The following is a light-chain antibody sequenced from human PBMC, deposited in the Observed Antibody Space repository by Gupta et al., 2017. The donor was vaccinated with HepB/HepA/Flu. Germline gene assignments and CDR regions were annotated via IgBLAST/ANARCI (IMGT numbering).Light chain of an antibody. V-gene: IGLV2-14*03. CDR1: SSDIGAYNY. J-gene: IGLJ2*01. CDR2: DVT. CDR3: GSYTTSSTVV. Sequence: QSALTQPASVSGLPGPSITISCLGPSSDIGAYNYVSWYQQHPGKAPKVMIYDVTNRPSGVSHRFSGSKSGYTASLTISGLQAEDEADYYCGSYTTSSTVVFGGGTKLTVL.